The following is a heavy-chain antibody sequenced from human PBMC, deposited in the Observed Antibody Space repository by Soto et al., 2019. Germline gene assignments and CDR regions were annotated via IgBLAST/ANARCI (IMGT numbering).Heavy chain of an antibody. Sequence: GESLKISCRVSGYTFTNYWIAWVRQMPGKGLEWMGIIYPGDSDTRYSPSFQGQVTISVDKSINTAYLQWRSLKVSDSAVYYCARVWEMATVAACDYWGQGTLVTVSS. CDR1: GYTFTNYW. J-gene: IGHJ4*02. V-gene: IGHV5-51*01. D-gene: IGHD6-13*01. CDR3: ARVWEMATVAACDY. CDR2: IYPGDSDT.